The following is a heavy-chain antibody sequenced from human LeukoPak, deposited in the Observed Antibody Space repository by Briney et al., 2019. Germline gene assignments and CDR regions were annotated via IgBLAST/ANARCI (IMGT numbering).Heavy chain of an antibody. CDR2: IIPIFGTA. V-gene: IGHV1-69*05. D-gene: IGHD3-16*01. CDR1: GGTFSSHA. J-gene: IGHJ6*03. CDR3: ARGSGLGAAVYYYYYMDV. Sequence: GSSVKVSCKASGGTFSSHAISWVRQAPGQGLEWMGGIIPIFGTANYAQKFQGRVTITTDESTSTAYMELSSLRSEDTAVYYCARGSGLGAAVYYYYYMDVWGKGTTVTVSS.